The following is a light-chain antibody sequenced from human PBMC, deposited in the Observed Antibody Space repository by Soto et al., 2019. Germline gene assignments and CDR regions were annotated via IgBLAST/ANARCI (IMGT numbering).Light chain of an antibody. J-gene: IGKJ1*01. CDR2: AAS. Sequence: IQLTQSPSSLSASVGDRVTITCRASQGISSYLAWYQQKPGKAPKLLIYAASTLQSGVPSRFSGSGSGTEFTLTVSSLQLEDFATYYCQQYNSYSPVTFGQGTKVDIK. CDR1: QGISSY. V-gene: IGKV1-9*01. CDR3: QQYNSYSPVT.